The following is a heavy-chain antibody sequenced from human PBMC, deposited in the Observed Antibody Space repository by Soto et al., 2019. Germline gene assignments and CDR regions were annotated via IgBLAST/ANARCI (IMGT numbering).Heavy chain of an antibody. CDR1: GFTFNSYS. D-gene: IGHD6-13*01. J-gene: IGHJ5*02. CDR2: ISSSSDTI. CDR3: ARDRSPGIAADGPYNWFAP. V-gene: IGHV3-48*01. Sequence: PGGSLRLSCVASGFTFNSYSMNWVRQAPGKGLEWVSYISSSSDTIYYADSVKGRFTISRDNAKNSLYLQMNSLRAEDTAVYYCARDRSPGIAADGPYNWFAPWGQGTLVTVSS.